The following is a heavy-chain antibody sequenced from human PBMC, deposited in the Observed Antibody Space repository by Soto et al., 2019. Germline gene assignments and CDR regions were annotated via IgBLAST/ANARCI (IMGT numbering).Heavy chain of an antibody. J-gene: IGHJ5*02. CDR2: ISGSGDRT. CDR3: AKGLSGSRYYNWFDP. CDR1: TVTFRNDA. V-gene: IGHV3-23*01. Sequence: EMQLLESGGGLVQPGGSLRLSCTASTVTFRNDAMRRVRQAPGKGLEWVSAISGSGDRTFYADSQKGRFTISRDNSKNSLYLQMNSLRVEDTAVYFCAKGLSGSRYYNWFDPWGQGTLVTVSS. D-gene: IGHD2-15*01.